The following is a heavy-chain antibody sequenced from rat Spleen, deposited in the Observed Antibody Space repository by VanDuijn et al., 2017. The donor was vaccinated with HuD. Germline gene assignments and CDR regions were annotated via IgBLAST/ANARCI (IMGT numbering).Heavy chain of an antibody. V-gene: IGHV5-19*01. D-gene: IGHD5-1*01. CDR2: ISNSGGST. CDR3: ATELGADY. CDR1: GFTFSNYG. Sequence: EVQLVESGGGLVQPGRSLKLSCAASGFTFSNYGMHWTRQAPGKGLEWVASISNSGGSTYYPDSVKGRFTISRDNAKSTLYLQMDSLRSEDTATYYCATELGADYWGQGVMVTVSS. J-gene: IGHJ2*01.